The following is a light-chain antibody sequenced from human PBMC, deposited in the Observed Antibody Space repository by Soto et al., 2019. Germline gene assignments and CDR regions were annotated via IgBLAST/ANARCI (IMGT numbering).Light chain of an antibody. CDR1: SSDIGAYNF. V-gene: IGLV2-14*03. Sequence: QLVLTQPASVSGSRGQSITISCTGTSSDIGAYNFVSWYQQHPGKAPKLMLYDVNIRPSGVSNRFSGSKSGNTASLTISGLQAEDEADYYCTSWTTSTTMIFGGGTKLTVL. CDR2: DVN. CDR3: TSWTTSTTMI. J-gene: IGLJ2*01.